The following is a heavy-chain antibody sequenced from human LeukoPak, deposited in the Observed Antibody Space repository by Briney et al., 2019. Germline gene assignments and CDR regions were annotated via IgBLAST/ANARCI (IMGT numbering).Heavy chain of an antibody. J-gene: IGHJ4*02. Sequence: GGSLRLSCAASGFTFSGYAMHWVRQAPGKGLEWVALISYDGSNKYYADSVKGRFTISRDNSKNTLYLQMNSLRAEDTAVYYCAKFGESGYGRVDYWGQGTLVTVSS. CDR1: GFTFSGYA. CDR2: ISYDGSNK. CDR3: AKFGESGYGRVDY. D-gene: IGHD5-12*01. V-gene: IGHV3-30*18.